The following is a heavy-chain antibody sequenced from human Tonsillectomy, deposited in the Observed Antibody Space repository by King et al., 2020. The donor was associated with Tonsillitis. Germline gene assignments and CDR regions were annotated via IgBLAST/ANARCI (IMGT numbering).Heavy chain of an antibody. D-gene: IGHD4-23*01. CDR1: GGSISSYH. Sequence: QLQESGPGLVKPSETLSLTCTVSGGSISSYHWSWIRQPPGKGLEWIGYIFDNGNTNYNPSLKSRVTMSVDTSKNQFSLRLRSVTAADTALYYCARGPNGGNLLFHVWGQGTMVTVSS. CDR2: IFDNGNT. J-gene: IGHJ3*01. CDR3: ARGPNGGNLLFHV. V-gene: IGHV4-59*01.